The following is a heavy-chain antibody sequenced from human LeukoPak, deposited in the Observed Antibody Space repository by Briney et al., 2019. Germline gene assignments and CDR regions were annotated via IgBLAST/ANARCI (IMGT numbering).Heavy chain of an antibody. CDR2: ISGSGGST. J-gene: IGHJ4*02. D-gene: IGHD3-22*01. CDR3: ARALHDSSGYYFDY. V-gene: IGHV3-23*01. Sequence: GGSLRLSCAASGFSFSNYAMSWVRQAPGKGLEWVSTISGSGGSTYYADSVKGRFTISRDSAKDSLFLQMNSLRAEDTAVYYCARALHDSSGYYFDYWGQGTLVTVSS. CDR1: GFSFSNYA.